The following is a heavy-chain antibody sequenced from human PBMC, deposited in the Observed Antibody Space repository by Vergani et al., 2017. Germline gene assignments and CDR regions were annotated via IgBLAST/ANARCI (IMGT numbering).Heavy chain of an antibody. D-gene: IGHD3-3*01. J-gene: IGHJ5*02. CDR1: GVSIGSNSYY. V-gene: IGHV4-39*01. Sequence: QLQLQESGPGLVKPSETLSLTCTVSGVSIGSNSYYWGWIRQPPGKGLEWIGTIYYTGTTYYNEAHKSRLTISVDTSKNQFSLKLSSVTAADTAVYYCARCGFWSGYKKPPNWFDPWGQGTLVTVSS. CDR3: ARCGFWSGYKKPPNWFDP. CDR2: IYYTGTT.